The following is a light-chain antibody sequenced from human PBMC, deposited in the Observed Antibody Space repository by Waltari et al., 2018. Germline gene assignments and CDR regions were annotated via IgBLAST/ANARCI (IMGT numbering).Light chain of an antibody. CDR3: QQYYSYPLT. V-gene: IGKV1-8*01. CDR1: QGISSY. CDR2: AAS. Sequence: AFRMTQSPSSFSASTGDRVTITCRASQGISSYLAWYQQKPGKVPKLLIYAASTLQSGVPSRFSGSGSGTDFTLTISCLQSEDFATYYCQQYYSYPLTFGGGTKVEIK. J-gene: IGKJ4*01.